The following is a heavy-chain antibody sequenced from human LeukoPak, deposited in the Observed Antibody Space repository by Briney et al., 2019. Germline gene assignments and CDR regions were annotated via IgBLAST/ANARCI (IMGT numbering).Heavy chain of an antibody. J-gene: IGHJ4*02. CDR1: GYSISSGYY. D-gene: IGHD6-19*01. CDR3: ARRSSGWYRYDY. V-gene: IGHV4-38-2*02. Sequence: SETLSLTCTVSGYSISSGYYWGWIRQPPGKGLEWIGSIYHSGSTNYNPSLKSRVTISLDTSKNQFSLKLTSVTAADTAVYYCARRSSGWYRYDYWGQGTLVTVSS. CDR2: IYHSGST.